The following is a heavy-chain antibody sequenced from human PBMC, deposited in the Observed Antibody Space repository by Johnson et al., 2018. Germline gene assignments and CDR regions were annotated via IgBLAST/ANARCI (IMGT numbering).Heavy chain of an antibody. V-gene: IGHV3-21*01. J-gene: IGHJ6*02. CDR1: GFTFSNYS. CDR3: ARGSVGYYGMEV. CDR2: FSSWSTYT. Sequence: EVQLVESGGGLVKPGGSLRLSCLASGFTFSNYSMNWVRQAPGKGLAWLSSFSSWSTYTWYAHSVKGPFTIAIDNAKNSLYLQMNSLRGEDTAVYYCARGSVGYYGMEVWGQGTTVTVSS.